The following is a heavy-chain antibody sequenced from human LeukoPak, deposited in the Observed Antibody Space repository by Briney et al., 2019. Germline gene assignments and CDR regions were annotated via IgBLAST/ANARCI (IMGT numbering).Heavy chain of an antibody. Sequence: KPSETLSLTCAVYGGSFSGYYWSWIRQPPGKGLEWIGEINHSGSTNYNPSLKSRVTISVDTSKNQFSLKLSSVTAADTAVYYCARGLRRQEVGGYYPGAFDYWGQGTLVTVSS. CDR3: ARGLRRQEVGGYYPGAFDY. CDR1: GGSFSGYY. CDR2: INHSGST. V-gene: IGHV4-34*01. D-gene: IGHD3-22*01. J-gene: IGHJ4*02.